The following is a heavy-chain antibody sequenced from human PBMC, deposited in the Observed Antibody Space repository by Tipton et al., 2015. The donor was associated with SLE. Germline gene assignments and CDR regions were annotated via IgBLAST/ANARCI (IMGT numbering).Heavy chain of an antibody. CDR1: GFTFSSYA. Sequence: LRLSCAASGFTFSSYAMSWVRQPPGKGLEWIGSIYYSGSTYYNPSLKSRVTISVDRSKNQFSLKLSSVTAADTAVYYCARGGGDNYYYMDVWGKGTTVTVSS. J-gene: IGHJ6*03. D-gene: IGHD2-21*02. V-gene: IGHV4-38-2*01. CDR3: ARGGGDNYYYMDV. CDR2: IYYSGST.